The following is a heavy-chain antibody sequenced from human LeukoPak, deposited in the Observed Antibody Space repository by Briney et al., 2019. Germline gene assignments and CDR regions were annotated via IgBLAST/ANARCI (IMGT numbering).Heavy chain of an antibody. CDR1: GFTFSSYW. CDR2: IKQDGSEK. D-gene: IGHD3-16*01. Sequence: GGSLRLSCAASGFTFSSYWMSWVRQAPGKGLEWVANIKQDGSEKYYVDSVKGRFTISRDNAKNSLYLQMNSLRAEDTALYYCAKDTSPEENDAFDIWGQGTMVTVSS. CDR3: AKDTSPEENDAFDI. V-gene: IGHV3-7*03. J-gene: IGHJ3*02.